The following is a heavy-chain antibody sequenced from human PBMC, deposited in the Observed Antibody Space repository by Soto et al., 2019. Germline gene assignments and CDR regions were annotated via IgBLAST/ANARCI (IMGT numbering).Heavy chain of an antibody. CDR1: GFTVSRYD. CDR2: IRTGGST. V-gene: IGHV3-53*01. CDR3: VRVLYDSGVVDF. J-gene: IGHJ4*02. Sequence: QLVESGGGLFQAGGSTRLSCLASGFTVSRYDMAWVRQARGKGLERASIIRTGGSTYYTDSAQGRFTISRANSRYTVYLQMSSLRVEDTGVYSCVRVLYDSGVVDFCGQGSPITVS. D-gene: IGHD5-12*01.